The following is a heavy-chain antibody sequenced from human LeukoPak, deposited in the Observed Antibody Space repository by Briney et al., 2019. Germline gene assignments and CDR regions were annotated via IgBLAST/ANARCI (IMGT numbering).Heavy chain of an antibody. J-gene: IGHJ4*02. CDR3: AKVRGYSYGYGDY. V-gene: IGHV3-23*01. CDR1: GFTFRNYA. Sequence: PGGSLRLSCAASGFTFRNYALTWVRQAPGKGLEWVSDISESGASTYYADSVKGRFIISRDNSKNTLYLQMSSLRADDTAVYFCAKVRGYSYGYGDYWGQGTLVTVSS. CDR2: ISESGAST. D-gene: IGHD5-18*01.